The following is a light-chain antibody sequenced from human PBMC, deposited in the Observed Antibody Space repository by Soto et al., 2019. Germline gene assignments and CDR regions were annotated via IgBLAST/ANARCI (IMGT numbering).Light chain of an antibody. V-gene: IGKV1-39*01. CDR3: NKSYSNNPT. Sequence: ILMTQSPSSLSASVGDRVTITCRASQSISTYLSWYQQKPGKAPKLLIYGATLLQSGAQSRFTGSGSGTDLTITISSLQPADFATYYCNKSYSNNPTFALGTKVDIK. J-gene: IGKJ2*01. CDR2: GAT. CDR1: QSISTY.